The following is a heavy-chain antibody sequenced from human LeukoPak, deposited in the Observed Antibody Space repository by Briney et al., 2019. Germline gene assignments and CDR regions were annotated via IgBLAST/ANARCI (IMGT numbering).Heavy chain of an antibody. CDR1: GFTSIAYA. J-gene: IGHJ6*02. D-gene: IGHD3-16*01. Sequence: GVSLRLSCVGSGFTSIAYALTWARQAPGKGLEWVSGISGGGVTTYYADSVKGRFTISRDNSKNTLYLQMNSLRADDTAIYYCARNQQLGGHSYYYYGMDVWGQGTTVTVSS. V-gene: IGHV3-23*01. CDR3: ARNQQLGGHSYYYYGMDV. CDR2: ISGGGVTT.